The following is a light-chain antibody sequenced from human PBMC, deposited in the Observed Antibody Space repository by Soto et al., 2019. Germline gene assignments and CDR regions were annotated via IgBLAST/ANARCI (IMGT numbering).Light chain of an antibody. CDR1: SSDVGEYNY. Sequence: HSVLTQPASVSGSLGQSITISCTGTSSDVGEYNYVSWYQQHPGKAPKLMIYEVRNRPSGVSNRFSGSKSGNTASLTISGLQGEDEADYYCSSYTSTSTLYVFGTGTKLTVL. CDR3: SSYTSTSTLYV. V-gene: IGLV2-14*01. J-gene: IGLJ1*01. CDR2: EVR.